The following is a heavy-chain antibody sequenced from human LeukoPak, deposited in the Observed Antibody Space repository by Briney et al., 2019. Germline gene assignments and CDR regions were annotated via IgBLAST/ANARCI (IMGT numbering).Heavy chain of an antibody. CDR2: ISSSSSTI. J-gene: IGHJ4*02. D-gene: IGHD6-19*01. V-gene: IGHV3-48*01. CDR3: ARDGSGWFPGNPGG. Sequence: GGSLRLSCAASGFTFSSYSMNWVRQAPGKGLERVSYISSSSSTIYYADSVKGRFTISRDNAKNSLYLQMNSLRAEDTAVYYCARDGSGWFPGNPGGWGQGTLVTVSS. CDR1: GFTFSSYS.